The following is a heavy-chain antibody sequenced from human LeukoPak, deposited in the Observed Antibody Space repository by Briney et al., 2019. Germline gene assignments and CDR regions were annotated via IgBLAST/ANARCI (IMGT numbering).Heavy chain of an antibody. V-gene: IGHV4-30-4*01. CDR3: ASYDDSSGYYLPNWFDP. D-gene: IGHD3-22*01. J-gene: IGHJ5*02. CDR2: IYYSGST. CDR1: GGSISSGDYY. Sequence: SQTLSLTCTVSGGSISSGDYYWSWIRQPPGKGLEWIGYIYYSGSTYYNPSLKSRVTISVDTSKNQFSLKLSSVTAADTAVYYCASYDDSSGYYLPNWFDPWGQGTLVTVSS.